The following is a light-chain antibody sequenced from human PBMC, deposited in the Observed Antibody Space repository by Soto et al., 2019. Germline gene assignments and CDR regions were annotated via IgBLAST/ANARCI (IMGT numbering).Light chain of an antibody. CDR2: GAS. Sequence: EIVLTQSPGTLSLSPRERATLSCRTSQTISNNYLAWYQQKPGQAPRLLIYGASSRTTGIPDRFSGSGSGTDFTLTISRLEPEDFAVYFCQQYSMSPLTFGQGTKLEIK. CDR3: QQYSMSPLT. CDR1: QTISNNY. V-gene: IGKV3-20*01. J-gene: IGKJ2*01.